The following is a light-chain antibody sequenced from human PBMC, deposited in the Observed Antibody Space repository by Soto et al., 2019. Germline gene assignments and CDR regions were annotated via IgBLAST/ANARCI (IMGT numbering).Light chain of an antibody. CDR1: QSISSW. V-gene: IGKV1-5*01. J-gene: IGKJ1*01. Sequence: DLQMTQSPSTLSASVGDRVTITCRASQSISSWLAWYQQKAGKAPKFLIYDASILESGVPSRFSVSGSATEFPLTISSLQPDDIATYYCQQYNSYPTFGQGTKVEIK. CDR3: QQYNSYPT. CDR2: DAS.